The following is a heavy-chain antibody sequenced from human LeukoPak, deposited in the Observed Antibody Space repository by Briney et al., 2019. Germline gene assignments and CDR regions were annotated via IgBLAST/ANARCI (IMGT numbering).Heavy chain of an antibody. D-gene: IGHD7-27*01. V-gene: IGHV3-23*01. CDR3: AKDLHWGFDY. J-gene: IGHJ4*02. CDR2: ISGNGGKT. CDR1: GFTFSSYS. Sequence: GGSLRLSCAASGFTFSSYSVNWVRQAPGKGLEWVSAISGNGGKTYYADSVKGRFTISRDNSKSTLYLQMSSLRAEDTAVYYCAKDLHWGFDYWGQGILVTVSS.